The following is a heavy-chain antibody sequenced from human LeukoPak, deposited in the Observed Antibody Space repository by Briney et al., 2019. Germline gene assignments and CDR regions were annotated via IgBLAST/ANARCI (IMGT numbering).Heavy chain of an antibody. CDR3: ARDGDLHSTTGAFDM. V-gene: IGHV3-7*01. J-gene: IGHJ3*02. CDR1: GFTFSSYW. D-gene: IGHD7-27*01. Sequence: PGGSLRLSCAASGFTFSSYWMSWVRQAPGKGLEWVANIKQDGSEKYYVDSLKGRFSISRDNAKNSLYLQMNSLRAEDTAVYFCARDGDLHSTTGAFDMWGQGTMVTVSS. CDR2: IKQDGSEK.